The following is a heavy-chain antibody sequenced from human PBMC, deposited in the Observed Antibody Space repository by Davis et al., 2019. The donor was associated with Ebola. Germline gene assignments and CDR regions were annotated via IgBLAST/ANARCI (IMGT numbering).Heavy chain of an antibody. D-gene: IGHD2-15*01. Sequence: SETLSLTCTVSGGSISSSTYYWGWIRQPPGEGLEWIGSIYYSGSTNYNPSLKSRVTISVDTSKNQFSLKLSSVTAADTAVYYCAREVGSIPYWGQGTLVTVSS. V-gene: IGHV4-39*07. CDR3: AREVGSIPY. J-gene: IGHJ4*02. CDR2: IYYSGST. CDR1: GGSISSSTYY.